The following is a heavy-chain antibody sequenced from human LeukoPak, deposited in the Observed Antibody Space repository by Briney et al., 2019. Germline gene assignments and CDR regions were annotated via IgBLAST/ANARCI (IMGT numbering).Heavy chain of an antibody. CDR2: LYSGGST. J-gene: IGHJ4*02. Sequence: PGGSLRLSCAVSGFTVSSTYMNWVRQAPGKGLEWVSVLYSGGSTYYADSVKGRFTISRDNSKNTLYLLMNSLRAEDTAVYYCAKVNRIMITFGGVLDYWGQGTLVTVSS. D-gene: IGHD3-16*01. CDR1: GFTVSSTY. CDR3: AKVNRIMITFGGVLDY. V-gene: IGHV3-53*01.